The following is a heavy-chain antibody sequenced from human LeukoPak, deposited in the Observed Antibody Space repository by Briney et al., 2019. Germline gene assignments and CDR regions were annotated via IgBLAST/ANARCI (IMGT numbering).Heavy chain of an antibody. CDR3: ARGDGGHDILTGYYLGWFDP. D-gene: IGHD3-9*01. J-gene: IGHJ5*02. V-gene: IGHV4-31*03. CDR1: GGSISSGGYY. CDR2: IYYSGST. Sequence: SQTLSLTCTVSGGSISSGGYYWSWIRQHPGTGLEWIGYIYYSGSTYYNPSLKSRVTISVDTSKNQFSLKLSSVTAADTAVYYCARGDGGHDILTGYYLGWFDPWGQGTLVTVSS.